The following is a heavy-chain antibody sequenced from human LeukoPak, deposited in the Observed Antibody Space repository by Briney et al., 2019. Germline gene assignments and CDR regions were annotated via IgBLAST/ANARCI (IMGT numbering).Heavy chain of an antibody. J-gene: IGHJ4*02. CDR1: GFTFSRFP. Sequence: GGSLRLSCAASGFTFSRFPMHWVREATGRGLECVAAISNDGNTTYNAHSVKGRFTISRDKSENTLSVQVQSLRQGDTGLYYCGTGFTWPLESWGEGTMVSASS. V-gene: IGHV3-30*04. CDR2: ISNDGNTT. CDR3: GTGFTWPLES.